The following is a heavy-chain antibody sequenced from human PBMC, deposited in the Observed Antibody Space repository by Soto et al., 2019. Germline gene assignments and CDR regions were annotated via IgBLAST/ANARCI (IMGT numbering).Heavy chain of an antibody. CDR3: ARRHPHPEWKGVGGAVYAFDV. Sequence: GESLKISCKGSGYSFSNYWIAWVRQMPGKGLEWVGIIYPDDSDTRYSPSFQGQGTISADKSISTAYLQWSSLKASDTAMYYCARRHPHPEWKGVGGAVYAFDVWGQGKTLTVSS. D-gene: IGHD2-21*01. CDR1: GYSFSNYW. J-gene: IGHJ3*01. CDR2: IYPDDSDT. V-gene: IGHV5-51*01.